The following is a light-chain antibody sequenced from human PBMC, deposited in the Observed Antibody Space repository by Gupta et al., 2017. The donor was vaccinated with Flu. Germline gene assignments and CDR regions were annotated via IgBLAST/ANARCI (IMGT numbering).Light chain of an antibody. Sequence: VLTQSPATLSLSPGERATLSCRASQSVGDYLAWYQHRRGQTPRLLIYDASSRPPGIPARFSGSGSSGDFTLTITSLEPEDFALYFCQLRSHGPPRLTFCGGTK. J-gene: IGKJ4*01. V-gene: IGKV3-11*02. CDR3: QLRSHGPPRLT. CDR2: DAS. CDR1: QSVGDY.